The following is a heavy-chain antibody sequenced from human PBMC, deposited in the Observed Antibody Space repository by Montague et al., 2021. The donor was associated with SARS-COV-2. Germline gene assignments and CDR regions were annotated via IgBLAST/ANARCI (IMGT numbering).Heavy chain of an antibody. V-gene: IGHV4-4*07. CDR2: IHPYGDI. J-gene: IGHJ3*02. CDR1: GDSVTERY. Sequence: SETRSLTCTVSGDSVTERYLNWVRQAAGKGLEWIGFIHPYGDIHYNASLKSRAILSRDASKNQFSLTLTSVTAADTAVYYCAIGGDSAKCGIWGRGTLVTVSS. D-gene: IGHD2-21*01. CDR3: AIGGDSAKCGI.